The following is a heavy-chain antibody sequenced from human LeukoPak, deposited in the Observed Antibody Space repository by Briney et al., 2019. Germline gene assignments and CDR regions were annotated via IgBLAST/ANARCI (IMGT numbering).Heavy chain of an antibody. CDR3: ARNTPSLSTNGMDV. V-gene: IGHV3-48*04. CDR1: GFTFSSYS. CDR2: ISSSSSTI. D-gene: IGHD3-3*02. J-gene: IGHJ6*02. Sequence: GGSLRLSCAASGFTFSSYSMNWVRQAPGKGLEWVSYISSSSSTIYYADSVKGRFTISRDNAKNSLYLQMDSLRAEDTAVYYCARNTPSLSTNGMDVWGQGTAVTVSS.